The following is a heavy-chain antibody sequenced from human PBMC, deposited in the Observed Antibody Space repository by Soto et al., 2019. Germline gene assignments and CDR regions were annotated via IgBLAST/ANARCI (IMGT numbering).Heavy chain of an antibody. CDR2: IIPLFGTT. V-gene: IGHV1-69*01. CDR3: ASPLPDIVVVVASTPGPPEH. D-gene: IGHD2-15*01. CDR1: GDSFSSST. J-gene: IGHJ4*02. Sequence: QVQLVQSGAEVKKPGSSVKVSCKASGDSFSSSTISWVRQAPGQGLEWMGRIIPLFGTTNYAQKFQDRVTISADESTSTAYMELRSLTSQDTAVYYCASPLPDIVVVVASTPGPPEHWGQGTLVTVSS.